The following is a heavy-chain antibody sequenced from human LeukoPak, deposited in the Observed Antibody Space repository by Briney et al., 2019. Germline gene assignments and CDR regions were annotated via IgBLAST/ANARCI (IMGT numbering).Heavy chain of an antibody. D-gene: IGHD3-9*01. V-gene: IGHV1-69*13. CDR2: IIPIFGTA. Sequence: PVASVKVSCKASGGTFSSYAISWVRQSPGQGLEWMGGIIPIFGTANYAQKFQGRVTITADESTSTAYMELSSLRSEDTVVFYWARRRYDILTGYYADYYYYGMDVWGQGTTVTVSS. J-gene: IGHJ6*02. CDR1: GGTFSSYA. CDR3: ARRRYDILTGYYADYYYYGMDV.